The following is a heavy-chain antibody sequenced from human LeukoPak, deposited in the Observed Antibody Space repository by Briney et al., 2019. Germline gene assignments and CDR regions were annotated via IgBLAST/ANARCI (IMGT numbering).Heavy chain of an antibody. D-gene: IGHD3/OR15-3a*01. CDR1: GFTFSNHI. CDR2: ILFDGTSR. J-gene: IGHJ4*02. Sequence: PGGSLRLSCAASGFTFSNHIMHWVRQAPGKGLEWVSFILFDGTSRHYVDSVKGRFTISRDNPNNMLYLQMNSLKFDDTAVYYCARDAYHSGDLDQWGEGTLVIVSS. V-gene: IGHV3-30*02. CDR3: ARDAYHSGDLDQ.